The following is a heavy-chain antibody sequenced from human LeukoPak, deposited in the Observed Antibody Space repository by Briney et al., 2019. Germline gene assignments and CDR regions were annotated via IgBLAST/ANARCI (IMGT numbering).Heavy chain of an antibody. V-gene: IGHV3-53*01. CDR2: IYTSGIT. CDR1: GFTVSSNF. Sequence: GGSLRLSCAVSGFTVSSNFMSWVRQAPGKGPEWVSVIYTSGITYYADSVKGRFTISRDNSKNTLYVQMNSLRAEDTAVYYCAKAQIAISWFDPWGQGTLVTVSS. CDR3: AKAQIAISWFDP. D-gene: IGHD2-21*01. J-gene: IGHJ5*02.